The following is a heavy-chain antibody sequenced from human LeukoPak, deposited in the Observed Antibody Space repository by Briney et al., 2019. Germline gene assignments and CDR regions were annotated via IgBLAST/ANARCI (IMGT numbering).Heavy chain of an antibody. J-gene: IGHJ6*02. CDR1: GGSISSYY. V-gene: IGHV4-59*01. CDR3: ARTDIVVVPAADDYYYYGMDV. D-gene: IGHD2-2*01. Sequence: PSETLSLTCTVPGGSISSYYWSWIRQPPGKGLEWIGYIYYSGSTNYNPSLKSRFTISVDTSKNQFSLKLSSVTAADTAVYYCARTDIVVVPAADDYYYYGMDVWGQGTTVTVSS. CDR2: IYYSGST.